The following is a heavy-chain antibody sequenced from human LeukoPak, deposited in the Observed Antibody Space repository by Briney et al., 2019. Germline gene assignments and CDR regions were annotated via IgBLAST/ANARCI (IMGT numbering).Heavy chain of an antibody. V-gene: IGHV4-31*03. Sequence: SETLSLTCTVSGGSISSGGYYWSWIRQHPGKGLEWIGYIYYSGSTYYNPSLKSRVTISVDTSKNQFSLKLSSVTAADTAVYYCARSSRGGGWLRFSWFDPCGQGTLVTVSS. D-gene: IGHD5-12*01. CDR1: GGSISSGGYY. CDR2: IYYSGST. J-gene: IGHJ5*02. CDR3: ARSSRGGGWLRFSWFDP.